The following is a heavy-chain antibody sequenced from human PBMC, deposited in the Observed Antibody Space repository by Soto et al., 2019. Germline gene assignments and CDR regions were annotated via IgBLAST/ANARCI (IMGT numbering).Heavy chain of an antibody. V-gene: IGHV3-30*18. CDR1: GFTFSSYG. J-gene: IGHJ4*02. CDR3: AKESRDYGDYYFDY. Sequence: GSLRLSCAASGFTFSSYGMHWVRQARGKGLGWVAVISYDGSNKYYADSVKGRFTISRDNSKNTLYLQMNSLRAEDTAVYYCAKESRDYGDYYFDYWGQGTLVTVSS. D-gene: IGHD4-17*01. CDR2: ISYDGSNK.